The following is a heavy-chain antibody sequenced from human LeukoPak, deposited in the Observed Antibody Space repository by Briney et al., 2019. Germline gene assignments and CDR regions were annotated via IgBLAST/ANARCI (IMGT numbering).Heavy chain of an antibody. CDR1: GGSISRSNW. Sequence: SGTLSLTCAVSGGSISRSNWWSWVRQPPGKGLEWIGEIYHSGSANYNPSLKSRVTISVDMSKNQFSLKLSSVTAADTAVYYCARARGDYYDSSGYYSAFDYWGQGTLVTVSS. D-gene: IGHD3-22*01. CDR2: IYHSGSA. J-gene: IGHJ4*02. V-gene: IGHV4-4*02. CDR3: ARARGDYYDSSGYYSAFDY.